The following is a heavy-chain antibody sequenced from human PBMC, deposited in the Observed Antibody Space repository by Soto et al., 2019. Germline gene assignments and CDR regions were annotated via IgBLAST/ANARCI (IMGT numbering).Heavy chain of an antibody. V-gene: IGHV4-39*01. CDR2: IYYSGST. CDR1: GGSISSSSYY. CDR3: ATREDNYYDSSGYYGDY. Sequence: SETLSLTCTVSGGSISSSSYYWGWIRQPPGKGLEWSGSIYYSGSTYYNPSLKSRVTISVDTSKNQFSLKLSSVTAADTAVYYCATREDNYYDSSGYYGDYWGQGTLVTVSS. D-gene: IGHD3-22*01. J-gene: IGHJ4*02.